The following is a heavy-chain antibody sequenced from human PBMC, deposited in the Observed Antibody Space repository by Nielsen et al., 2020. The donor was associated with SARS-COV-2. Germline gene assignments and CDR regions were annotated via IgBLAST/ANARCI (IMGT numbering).Heavy chain of an antibody. V-gene: IGHV3-11*03. Sequence: WGSLRLSCAASGFTFSAYYMSWIRPAPGKGLEWVSYISHSGNYMIYADSVKGRLTISRDNARNSVYLQMNSLGAEDTAVYYCARTGRNMVNYYGMDVWGQGTTVTVSS. CDR3: ARTGRNMVNYYGMDV. D-gene: IGHD5-18*01. CDR1: GFTFSAYY. J-gene: IGHJ6*02. CDR2: ISHSGNYM.